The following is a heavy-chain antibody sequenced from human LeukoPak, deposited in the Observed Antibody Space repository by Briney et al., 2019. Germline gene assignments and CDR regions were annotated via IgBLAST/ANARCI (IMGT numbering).Heavy chain of an antibody. CDR1: GLTFRDFY. CDR3: AGRTFGGESPAFDY. D-gene: IGHD2-21*01. CDR2: ITNSGSSI. V-gene: IGHV3-11*01. Sequence: GGSPRLSCAAPGLTFRDFYMSWIRQAPGRGLEYISYITNSGSSIYYAASVKGRFTISRDNAKNSLYLQMSSLRAEDTAIYYCAGRTFGGESPAFDYWGQGTLVTVSS. J-gene: IGHJ4*02.